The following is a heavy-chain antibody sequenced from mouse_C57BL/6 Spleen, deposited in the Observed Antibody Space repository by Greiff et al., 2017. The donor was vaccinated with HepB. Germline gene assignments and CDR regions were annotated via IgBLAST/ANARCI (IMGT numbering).Heavy chain of an antibody. CDR2: IYPGDGDT. Sequence: VQLQQSGPELVKPGASVKISCKASGYAFSSSWMNWVKPRPGKGLEWIGRIYPGDGDTNYNGKFKGKATLTADKSSSTAYMQLSSLTYEDSAFYVCARGGTTVVARFDYWGQGTTLTVSS. CDR1: GYAFSSSW. D-gene: IGHD1-1*01. J-gene: IGHJ2*01. CDR3: ARGGTTVVARFDY. V-gene: IGHV1-82*01.